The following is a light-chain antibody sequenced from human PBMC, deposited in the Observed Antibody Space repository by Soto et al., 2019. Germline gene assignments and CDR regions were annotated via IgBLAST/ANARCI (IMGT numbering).Light chain of an antibody. CDR1: KSISTW. J-gene: IGKJ2*01. CDR3: QQYNTYPYT. CDR2: KAS. Sequence: DIQMTQSPSTLSVSVGDRVTITCRASKSISTWLAWYQQKPGKAPKLLLYKASSLASGVPSRFSGSGSGTEFTLTISSLQPDDFATYYCQQYNTYPYTFGQGTKLEIK. V-gene: IGKV1-5*03.